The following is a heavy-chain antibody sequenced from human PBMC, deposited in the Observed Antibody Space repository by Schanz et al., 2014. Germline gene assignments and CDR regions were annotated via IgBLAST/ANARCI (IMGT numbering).Heavy chain of an antibody. CDR1: GYTFTSYD. CDR2: IIPILDKT. CDR3: AKVDRTRYYAMDV. D-gene: IGHD3-9*01. J-gene: IGHJ6*02. V-gene: IGHV1-69*09. Sequence: QVQLVQSGAEVKKPGASVRLSCEASGYTFTSYDINWVRQAPGQGLEWMGRIIPILDKTNYAQKFQGRVTMTADKSTSTVYMEVSGLRSEDTAVYYCAKVDRTRYYAMDVWGQGTTVTGSS.